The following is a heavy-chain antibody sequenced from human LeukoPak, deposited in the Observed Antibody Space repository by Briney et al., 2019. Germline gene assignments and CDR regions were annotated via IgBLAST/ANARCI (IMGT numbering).Heavy chain of an antibody. CDR3: AKETSIVGATKAFDY. CDR2: ISWTSGSI. V-gene: IGHV3-9*01. D-gene: IGHD1-26*01. J-gene: IGHJ4*02. Sequence: ARSLRLSCAASGFTFDDYAMHWVRPAPRKGLPGVSGISWTSGSIGYADSVKGRFTISSDHAKNSLYLQMNSLRAEDTALYYWAKETSIVGATKAFDYWGQGTLVTVSS. CDR1: GFTFDDYA.